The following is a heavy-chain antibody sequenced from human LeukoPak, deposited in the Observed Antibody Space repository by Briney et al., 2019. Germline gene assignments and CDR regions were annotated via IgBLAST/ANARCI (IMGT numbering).Heavy chain of an antibody. CDR3: ARANYDGSDY. J-gene: IGHJ4*02. V-gene: IGHV4-4*07. CDR2: IYTSGTT. D-gene: IGHD3-22*01. Sequence: SETLSLTCTVSGGSISSYYWRWLRQPAGEGLEWVGRIYTSGTTNYNPSLKSRVTTSVAKSKNQFSLKMRSVTAADTAVYYCARANYDGSDYWGQGTLVTVSS. CDR1: GGSISSYY.